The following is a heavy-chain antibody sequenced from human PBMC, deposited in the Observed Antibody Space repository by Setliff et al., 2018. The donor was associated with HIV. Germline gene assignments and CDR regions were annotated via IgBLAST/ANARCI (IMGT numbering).Heavy chain of an antibody. CDR2: IAQNSFLT. Sequence: GGSLRLSCTASGFTFGDEIMMWVRQPPGKGLQWVSAIAQNSFLTAYADSVRGRFTVSRDNSKNTLFLEMNSLGFEDTAVYYCAKRGTTYNFPGPLESWGQGTLVTVSS. J-gene: IGHJ4*02. CDR3: AKRGTTYNFPGPLES. D-gene: IGHD1-7*01. V-gene: IGHV3-23*01. CDR1: GFTFGDEI.